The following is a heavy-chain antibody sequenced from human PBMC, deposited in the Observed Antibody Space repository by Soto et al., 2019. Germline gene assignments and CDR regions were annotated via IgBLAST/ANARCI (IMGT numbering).Heavy chain of an antibody. D-gene: IGHD1-26*01. CDR1: GFTFTSSA. J-gene: IGHJ3*02. V-gene: IGHV1-58*01. Sequence: QMQLVQSGPEVKKPGTSVKVSCKASGFTFTSSAVQWVRQAHGQRLEWIGWIVVGSGNTNYAQKFQERVTITRDMSTSTAYMELSSLRSEDTAVYYCAAESIVGADYACDIWGRGTMVTVSS. CDR2: IVVGSGNT. CDR3: AAESIVGADYACDI.